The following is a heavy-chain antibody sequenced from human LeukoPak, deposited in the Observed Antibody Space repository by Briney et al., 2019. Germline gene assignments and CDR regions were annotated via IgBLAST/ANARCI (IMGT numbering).Heavy chain of an antibody. CDR1: GYTVTSYG. D-gene: IGHD3-3*01. Sequence: SVKVSCKASGYTVTSYGISWVRQAPGQPLEWMGGIIPIFGTANYAQKFQGRVTITADKFTSTVYMELSSLRSEDTAVYYCARNDFWSGYGALYYYYMDVWGKGTTVTVSS. J-gene: IGHJ6*03. CDR2: IIPIFGTA. V-gene: IGHV1-69*06. CDR3: ARNDFWSGYGALYYYYMDV.